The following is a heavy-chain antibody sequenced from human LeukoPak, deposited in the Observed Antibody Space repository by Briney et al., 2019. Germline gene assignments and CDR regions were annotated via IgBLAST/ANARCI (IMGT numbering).Heavy chain of an antibody. CDR2: ISGSGGST. J-gene: IGHJ4*02. V-gene: IGHV3-23*01. CDR3: AKASRPYDYPFFDY. Sequence: GGSLRLSCAASGFTFSSYAMGWARQAPGKGLEWVSAISGSGGSTYYADSVKGRFTISRDNSKNTLYLQMNSLRAEDTAVYYCAKASRPYDYPFFDYWGQGTLVTVSS. D-gene: IGHD3-16*01. CDR1: GFTFSSYA.